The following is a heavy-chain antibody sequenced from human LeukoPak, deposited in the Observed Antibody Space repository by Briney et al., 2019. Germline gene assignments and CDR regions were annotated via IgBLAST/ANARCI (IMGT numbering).Heavy chain of an antibody. V-gene: IGHV3-23*01. J-gene: IGHJ4*02. Sequence: PGGSLRLSCAASGFTFSSYAMSWVRQAPGKGLEWVSAISGSGGSTYYADSVKGRFTISRDNAKNSLYLQMNSLRAEDTAVYYCARDDTDYYDSSGYYWGQGTLVTVSS. CDR1: GFTFSSYA. CDR2: ISGSGGST. CDR3: ARDDTDYYDSSGYY. D-gene: IGHD3-22*01.